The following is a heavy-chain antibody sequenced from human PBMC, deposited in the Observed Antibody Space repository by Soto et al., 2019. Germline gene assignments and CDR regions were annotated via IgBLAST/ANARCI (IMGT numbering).Heavy chain of an antibody. Sequence: GASVKVSCKASGGTFSSYAISWVRQAPGQGLEWMGWINPNIGGTNYAQKFQGRVTMTRDTSISTAYMELSRLRSDDTAVYYCARMMRVAGTLFDYWGQGTLVTVSS. CDR1: GGTFSSYA. CDR3: ARMMRVAGTLFDY. CDR2: INPNIGGT. V-gene: IGHV1-2*02. D-gene: IGHD6-19*01. J-gene: IGHJ4*02.